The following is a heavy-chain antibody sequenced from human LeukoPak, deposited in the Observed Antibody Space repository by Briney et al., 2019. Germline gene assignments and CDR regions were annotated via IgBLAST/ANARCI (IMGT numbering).Heavy chain of an antibody. J-gene: IGHJ4*02. V-gene: IGHV3-48*01. D-gene: IGHD3-22*01. CDR1: GFTFSNYN. CDR2: ISTSTTTI. CDR3: VRDYYDSSGYYSGAY. Sequence: GGSLRLSCAASGFTFSNYNMNWVCQAPGKGLEWVSYISTSTTTIYYADSVKGRFTISRDNAKNSLYLQMNSLGAEDTAVYYCVRDYYDSSGYYSGAYWGQGTLVTVSS.